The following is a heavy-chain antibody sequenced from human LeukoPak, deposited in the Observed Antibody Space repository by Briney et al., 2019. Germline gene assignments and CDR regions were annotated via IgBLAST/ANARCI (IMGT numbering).Heavy chain of an antibody. CDR2: VDPEDDVT. V-gene: IGHV1-24*01. D-gene: IGHD3-22*01. Sequence: GAPVKVSCKVSGDTLTDLSMQWVRQAPGNGLEWMGGVDPEDDVTIYAQKFQGRVTMTEDTSTDTAYMELNSLISEDTAVYYCASGWYYDSSGYFSFDYWGQGTLVTVSS. CDR1: GDTLTDLS. CDR3: ASGWYYDSSGYFSFDY. J-gene: IGHJ4*02.